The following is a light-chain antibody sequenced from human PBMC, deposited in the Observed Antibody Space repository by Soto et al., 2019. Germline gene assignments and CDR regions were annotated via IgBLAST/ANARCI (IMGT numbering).Light chain of an antibody. CDR1: QSIGSW. CDR3: QQLESYPST. J-gene: IGKJ4*01. Sequence: DSQITHSPSTLSPSVRDRVTITYWASQSIGSWLAWHQQKPGKAPQLLIYAASTLQSGVPSRFSGSGSGTDFTLTISSLQPEDFATYYCQQLESYPSTFGGGTKVDIK. CDR2: AAS. V-gene: IGKV1-5*01.